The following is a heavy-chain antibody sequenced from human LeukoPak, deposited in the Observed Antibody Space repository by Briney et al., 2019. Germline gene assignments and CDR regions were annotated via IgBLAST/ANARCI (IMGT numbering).Heavy chain of an antibody. Sequence: SVKVSCKASGGTFSSYAISWVRQAPGQGLEWMGGIIPIFGTANYAQKFQGRVTITTDESTSTAYMELSSLRSEDTVVYYCARSVAAFYWYFDLWGRGTLVTVSS. J-gene: IGHJ2*01. CDR1: GGTFSSYA. CDR2: IIPIFGTA. V-gene: IGHV1-69*05. D-gene: IGHD6-19*01. CDR3: ARSVAAFYWYFDL.